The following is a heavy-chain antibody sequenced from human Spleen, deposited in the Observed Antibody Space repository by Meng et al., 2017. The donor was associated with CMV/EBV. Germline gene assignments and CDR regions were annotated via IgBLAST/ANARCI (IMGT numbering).Heavy chain of an antibody. J-gene: IGHJ3*02. V-gene: IGHV4-59*01. CDR1: GGSISSYY. Sequence: SETLSLTCTVSGGSISSYYWSWIRQPPGKGLEWIGYIYYSGSTNYNPSLKSRVTISVDTSKNQFSLKLSSVTAADTAVYYCARESGSGDGDSRDAFDIWGQGTMVTVSS. CDR3: ARESGSGDGDSRDAFDI. CDR2: IYYSGST. D-gene: IGHD5-24*01.